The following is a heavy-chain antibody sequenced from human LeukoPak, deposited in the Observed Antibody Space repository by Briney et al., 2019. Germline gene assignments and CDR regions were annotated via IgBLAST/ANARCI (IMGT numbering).Heavy chain of an antibody. V-gene: IGHV3-48*04. CDR2: ISSSSSTI. CDR1: GFTFSSYS. D-gene: IGHD3-3*01. J-gene: IGHJ6*03. Sequence: PGGSLRLSCAASGFTFSSYSMNWVRQAPGKGLEWVSYISSSSSTIYYADSVKGRFTISRDNAKNSLYLQMNSLRAEDTAVYYCARVWVLEWLVQPYYYYYYMDVWGKGTTVTVSS. CDR3: ARVWVLEWLVQPYYYYYYMDV.